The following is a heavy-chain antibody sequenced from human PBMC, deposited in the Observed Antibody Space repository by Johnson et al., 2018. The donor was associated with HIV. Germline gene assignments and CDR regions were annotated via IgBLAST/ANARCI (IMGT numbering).Heavy chain of an antibody. Sequence: QEKLVESGGGLVQPGGSLRLSCGASGFTFSDSYMTWIRQAPGKGLEWLSFISSSCDILRYADSVKGRFTISRDNDKNSLILQMNSLRAEDTAVYYCARAHYDSSGYLLKGGAFDIWGQGTMVTVSS. CDR2: ISSSCDIL. V-gene: IGHV3-11*04. CDR1: GFTFSDSY. D-gene: IGHD3-22*01. CDR3: ARAHYDSSGYLLKGGAFDI. J-gene: IGHJ3*02.